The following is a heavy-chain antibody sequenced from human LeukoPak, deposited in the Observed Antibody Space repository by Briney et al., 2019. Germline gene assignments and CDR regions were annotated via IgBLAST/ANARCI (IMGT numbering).Heavy chain of an antibody. J-gene: IGHJ4*02. CDR3: VRGGGVVAGTYDY. CDR1: GFTFITYA. CDR2: ISNNGEDT. V-gene: IGHV3-64*02. D-gene: IGHD6-19*01. Sequence: GGSLRLSCAASGFTFITYAFHWVRQAPGKGLEYVSAISNNGEDTYYADSVKGRFTISRDNSKNTLYLQMGSLGAEDMAVYYCVRGGGVVAGTYDYWGQGTLATVSS.